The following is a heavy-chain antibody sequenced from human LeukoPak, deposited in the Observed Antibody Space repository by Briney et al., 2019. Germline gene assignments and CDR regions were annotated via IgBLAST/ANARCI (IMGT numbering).Heavy chain of an antibody. J-gene: IGHJ5*02. CDR1: GYTFTSYY. CDR2: INPSGGST. D-gene: IGHD3-22*01. CDR3: ARGGYYDSSGPLFWFDP. V-gene: IGHV1-46*01. Sequence: ASVKVSCKASGYTFTSYYMHWVRQAPGQGLEWMGIINPSGGSTSYAQKFQGRVTMTRDTSTSTVYMELSSLRSEDTAVYYCARGGYYDSSGPLFWFDPWGQGTLVTVSS.